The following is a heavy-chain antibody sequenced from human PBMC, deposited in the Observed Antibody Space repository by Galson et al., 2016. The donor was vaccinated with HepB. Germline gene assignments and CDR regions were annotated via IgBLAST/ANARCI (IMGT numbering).Heavy chain of an antibody. CDR3: ARQVGATHDH. CDR2: IYPVDSDT. Sequence: QSGAEVKKPGESLKISCQGSGYSFAKYGIVWVRQMPGKGLEWMGIIYPVDSDTTYSPSFQGQVTISADKSISTAYLQWSSLKASDTAMYYCARQVGATHDHWGQGTLVTVSS. V-gene: IGHV5-51*01. CDR1: GYSFAKYG. D-gene: IGHD1-26*01. J-gene: IGHJ4*02.